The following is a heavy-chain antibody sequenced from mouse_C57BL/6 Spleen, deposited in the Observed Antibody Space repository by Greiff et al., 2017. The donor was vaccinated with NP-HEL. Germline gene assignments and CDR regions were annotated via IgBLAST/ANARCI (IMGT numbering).Heavy chain of an antibody. D-gene: IGHD4-1*01. CDR3: ARWDDGAVV. J-gene: IGHJ1*03. CDR1: GYTFPSYW. Sequence: QVQLQQPGAELVRPGSSVKLSCKASGYTFPSYWMHWVKQRPIQGLEWIGNIDPSDSDTHYNQKFKDKATLTVDKSSSTAYMQLSSLTSEDSAVYYCARWDDGAVVWGTGTTVTVSS. CDR2: IDPSDSDT. V-gene: IGHV1-52*01.